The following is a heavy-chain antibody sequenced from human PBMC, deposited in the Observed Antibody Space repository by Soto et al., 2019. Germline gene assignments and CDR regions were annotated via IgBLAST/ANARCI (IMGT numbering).Heavy chain of an antibody. Sequence: GASVKVCKASGGTFSSYAISWVRQAPGQGLEWMGGIIPIFGTANYAQKFQGRVTITADKSTSTAYMELSSLRSEDTAVYYCARGVVPAAIYWFDPWGQGTLVTAPQ. J-gene: IGHJ5*02. CDR3: ARGVVPAAIYWFDP. CDR2: IIPIFGTA. D-gene: IGHD2-2*01. V-gene: IGHV1-69*06. CDR1: GGTFSSYA.